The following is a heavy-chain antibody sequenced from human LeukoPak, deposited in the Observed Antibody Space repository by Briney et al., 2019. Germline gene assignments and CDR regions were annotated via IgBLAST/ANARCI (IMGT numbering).Heavy chain of an antibody. Sequence: ASVKVSCKASGYTFTNCYMHWVRQAPGQGLEWMGIIIPGGGSTSYAQKFQGRVTMTRDAPTSTVYMELSSLRSEDTAVYYCARVRVGATRDFDYWGQGTLVTVAS. CDR1: GYTFTNCY. CDR2: IIPGGGST. V-gene: IGHV1-46*01. CDR3: ARVRVGATRDFDY. D-gene: IGHD1-26*01. J-gene: IGHJ4*02.